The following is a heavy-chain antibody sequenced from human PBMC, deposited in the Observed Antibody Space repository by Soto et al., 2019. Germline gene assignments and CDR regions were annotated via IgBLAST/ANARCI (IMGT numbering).Heavy chain of an antibody. CDR2: ISHSGRT. D-gene: IGHD5-18*01. J-gene: IGHJ4*02. CDR3: AREYTYGSNFFDC. V-gene: IGHV4-31*03. CDR1: GGSISSAAYY. Sequence: QVQLQESGPGLVKPSQTLSLSCTVSGGSISSAAYYWSWIRQHPGKGLEWIGYISHSGRTYYTPSLKSRVIISADTSTNQFSLNLTSVTAADTAVYYCAREYTYGSNFFDCWGQGALVTVSS.